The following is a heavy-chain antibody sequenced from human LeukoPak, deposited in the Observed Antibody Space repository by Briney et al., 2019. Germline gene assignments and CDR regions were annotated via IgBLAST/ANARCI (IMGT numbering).Heavy chain of an antibody. V-gene: IGHV3-30-3*01. CDR1: GFTFSSYA. Sequence: GGSLRLSCAASGFTFSSYAMHWVRQAPGKGLEWVAVISYDESNKYYADSVKGRFTISRDNSKNTLYLQMNSLRAEDTAVYYCAREWRSGYYDSSGKFDYWGQGTLVTVSS. CDR2: ISYDESNK. J-gene: IGHJ4*02. D-gene: IGHD3-22*01. CDR3: AREWRSGYYDSSGKFDY.